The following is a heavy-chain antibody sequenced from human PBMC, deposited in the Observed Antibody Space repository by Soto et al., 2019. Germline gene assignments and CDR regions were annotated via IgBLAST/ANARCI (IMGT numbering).Heavy chain of an antibody. Sequence: GGSLRLSCTASGFTVSSNYMSWVRQAPGKGLEWVSVIYSGGSTYYADSVKGRFTISRDNSKNTLYLQMNSLRAEDTAVYYCARDGDYDSSGYNNWGQGTLVTVSS. J-gene: IGHJ4*02. D-gene: IGHD3-22*01. CDR1: GFTVSSNY. CDR2: IYSGGST. V-gene: IGHV3-53*01. CDR3: ARDGDYDSSGYNN.